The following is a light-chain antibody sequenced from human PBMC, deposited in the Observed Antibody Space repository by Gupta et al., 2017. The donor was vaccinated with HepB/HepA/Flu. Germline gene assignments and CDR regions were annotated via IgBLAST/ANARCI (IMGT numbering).Light chain of an antibody. CDR1: DSNIGSNS. J-gene: IGLJ2*01. V-gene: IGLV1-44*01. CDR2: RTT. CDR3: AVWDDNLNGL. Sequence: QSMLIQPPSASGTPGQGVTISCSGSDSNIGSNSVNWYQQVPGAAPKLLIYRTTERPLGVPDRFSGSKSGTSASLAISGLQSEDEADYFCAVWDDNLNGLFGGGTKLTVL.